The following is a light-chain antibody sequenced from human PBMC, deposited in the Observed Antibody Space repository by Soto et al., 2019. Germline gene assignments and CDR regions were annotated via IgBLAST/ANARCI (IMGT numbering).Light chain of an antibody. Sequence: EIVLTQSPDMLSLSPGERATLSCRASQTVTSGYLAWYQQKPGQAPRLLIYGVSTGATGLPDRFSGSGSGTDFTLTISRLEPEDFAVYFCQVYGSSSKTFCQVTKVDIK. V-gene: IGKV3-20*01. CDR2: GVS. J-gene: IGKJ1*01. CDR1: QTVTSGY. CDR3: QVYGSSSKT.